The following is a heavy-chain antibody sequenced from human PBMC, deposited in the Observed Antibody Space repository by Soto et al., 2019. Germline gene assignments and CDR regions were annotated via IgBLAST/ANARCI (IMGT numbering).Heavy chain of an antibody. Sequence: SETLSLTCVVSGDSVCSNSAGRNWIRQSPSRGLEWLGRTYYKSKWNNDYALSVKSRITINPDTSKNQFSLHLYSVTPEDTAVYYCTGITWFRGMDVWGQGTPVTVSS. CDR3: TGITWFRGMDV. V-gene: IGHV6-1*01. D-gene: IGHD3-10*01. CDR1: GDSVCSNSAG. CDR2: TYYKSKWNN. J-gene: IGHJ6*02.